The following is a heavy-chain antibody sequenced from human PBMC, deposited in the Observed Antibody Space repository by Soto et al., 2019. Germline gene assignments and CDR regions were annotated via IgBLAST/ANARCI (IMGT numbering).Heavy chain of an antibody. CDR3: SRGIKGGLDA. V-gene: IGHV3-30*03. D-gene: IGHD2-21*01. CDR1: GFVSNDYD. J-gene: IGHJ5*02. CDR2: ISYDGTKK. Sequence: QVQLAESGGGVVQPGRSLRLSCATSGFVSNDYDIHWVRQAPGKGLGWLASISYDGTKKYYAESVKGRFTISRDNSKNTLSLQLNSLGAEDTAVYYCSRGIKGGLDAWGPGTLVTVSS.